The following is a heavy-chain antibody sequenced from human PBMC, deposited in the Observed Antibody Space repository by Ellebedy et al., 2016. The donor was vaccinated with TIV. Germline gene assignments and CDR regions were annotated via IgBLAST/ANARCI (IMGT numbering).Heavy chain of an antibody. CDR2: IYSGGDT. D-gene: IGHD4-23*01. J-gene: IGHJ4*02. V-gene: IGHV3-53*01. CDR1: GFTVSSIY. CDR3: ARGKGTWAFDY. Sequence: PGGSLRLSCAASGFTVSSIYMSWVRQAPGKGLEWVSLIYSGGDTTYADSVKGRFSIARDNSKNTLYLQMDSLRAEDTALYYCARGKGTWAFDYWGQGTLVTVSS.